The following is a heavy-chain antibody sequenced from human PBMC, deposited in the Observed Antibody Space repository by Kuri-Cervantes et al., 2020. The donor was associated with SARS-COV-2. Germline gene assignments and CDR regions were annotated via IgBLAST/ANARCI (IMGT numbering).Heavy chain of an antibody. J-gene: IGHJ4*02. Sequence: GESLKISCAASGFTFSGYSMNWVRQAPGKGLEWVSSISSGSSYIFYADSVKGRFTISRDNAENSLYLQMNSLRAEDTAVYYCARLKGGGWGQGTLVTVSS. CDR1: GFTFSGYS. V-gene: IGHV3-21*01. CDR2: ISSGSSYI. CDR3: ARLKGGG. D-gene: IGHD3-16*01.